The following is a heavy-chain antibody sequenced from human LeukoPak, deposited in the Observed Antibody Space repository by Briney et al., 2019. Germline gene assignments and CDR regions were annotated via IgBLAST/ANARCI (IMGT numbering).Heavy chain of an antibody. CDR3: ARWIPGDRYFDY. CDR1: GDSVSGNSAA. V-gene: IGHV6-1*01. D-gene: IGHD5-18*01. J-gene: IGHJ4*02. CDR2: TYYKSKWYN. Sequence: SQTLSLTCAISGDSVSGNSAAWNWIRQSPSRGLEWLGRTYYKSKWYNDYAISVKSRITINPDTSKNQFSLQLKYVTPEDTAVYYCARWIPGDRYFDYWGQGTLVTVSS.